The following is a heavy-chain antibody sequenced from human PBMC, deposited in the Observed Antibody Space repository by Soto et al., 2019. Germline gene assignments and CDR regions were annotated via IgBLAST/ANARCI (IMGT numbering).Heavy chain of an antibody. D-gene: IGHD2-15*01. CDR2: TYYRSKWHS. Sequence: SQTLSLTCDISGDSVSSKNAAWNWIRQSPSRGLEWLGRTYYRSKWHSGYAVSVRSRVSISPDTSKNRFSLQLNSVTPDDTAVYDCARSGPGGYIDHWGRGTLVTVSS. CDR3: ARSGPGGYIDH. CDR1: GDSVSSKNAA. J-gene: IGHJ4*02. V-gene: IGHV6-1*01.